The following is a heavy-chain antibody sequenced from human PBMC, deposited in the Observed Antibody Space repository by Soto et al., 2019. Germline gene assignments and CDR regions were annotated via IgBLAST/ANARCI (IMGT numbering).Heavy chain of an antibody. CDR1: GYTLTELS. V-gene: IGHV1-24*01. Sequence: GASVKVSCKVSGYTLTELSMHWVRQAPGKGLEWMGGFDPEDGETIYAQKFQGRVTMTEDTSTDTAYMELSSLRSEDTAVYYCATAWGGDYGKSDAFDIWGQGTMVPVSS. D-gene: IGHD4-17*01. J-gene: IGHJ3*02. CDR3: ATAWGGDYGKSDAFDI. CDR2: FDPEDGET.